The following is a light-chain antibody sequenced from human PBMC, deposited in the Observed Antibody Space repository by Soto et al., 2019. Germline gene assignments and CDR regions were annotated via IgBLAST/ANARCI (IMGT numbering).Light chain of an antibody. CDR3: QHDGVSFI. J-gene: IGKJ3*01. Sequence: EIVLTQSPGTLSLSPGEGASVSCRVSQSIHSKSLVWYQRKFGQSPRLIIYNTSSRATGIPDRFNGSGSGTDFTLSISRLEPEDFAVYYCQHDGVSFIFGPGTKVDFK. CDR2: NTS. V-gene: IGKV3-20*01. CDR1: QSIHSKS.